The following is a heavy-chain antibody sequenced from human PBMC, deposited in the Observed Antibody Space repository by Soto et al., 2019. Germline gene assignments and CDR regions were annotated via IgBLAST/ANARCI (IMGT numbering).Heavy chain of an antibody. Sequence: GGSLRLSCTASGFTFGDYAMSWVRQAPGKGLEWVGFIRSKAYGGTTEYAAYGKGRFTITRDDSKSIAYLQMNSLKTEDTAVYYCTRDHNYYDSSGYPYDYWGQGTLVTVSS. CDR1: GFTFGDYA. V-gene: IGHV3-49*04. J-gene: IGHJ4*02. D-gene: IGHD3-22*01. CDR3: TRDHNYYDSSGYPYDY. CDR2: IRSKAYGGTT.